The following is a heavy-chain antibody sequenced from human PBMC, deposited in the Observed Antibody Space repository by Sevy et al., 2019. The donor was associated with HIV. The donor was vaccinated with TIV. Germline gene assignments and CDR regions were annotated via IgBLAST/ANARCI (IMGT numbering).Heavy chain of an antibody. J-gene: IGHJ4*02. D-gene: IGHD3-10*01. CDR2: IYTGGST. CDR3: AGDRGSYRNYIDY. V-gene: IGHV3-53*01. Sequence: GGSLRLSCAASGFTVSSNYMSRVRQAPGKGLEWVSVIYTGGSTYYADSVKGRFTISRDNSRNTLYFQMNSLRVEDTAAYYCAGDRGSYRNYIDYWGQGTLVTVSS. CDR1: GFTVSSNY.